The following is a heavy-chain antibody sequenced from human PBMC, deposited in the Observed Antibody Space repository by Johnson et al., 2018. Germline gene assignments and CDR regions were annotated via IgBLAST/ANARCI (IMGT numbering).Heavy chain of an antibody. CDR3: AKSLGTIALLIPAAMSAFDI. V-gene: IGHV3-30*18. CDR1: GFTFNSYA. CDR2: ISSDGYNK. J-gene: IGHJ3*02. D-gene: IGHD2-2*01. Sequence: QVQLVQSGGGVVQPGRSLRLSCAASGFTFNSYAMHWVRQPPGKGLEWVAVISSDGYNKYYADSVKGRFTISRDNSKNTLYLQMNSLIAEDTAVYYCAKSLGTIALLIPAAMSAFDIWGQGTMVTVSS.